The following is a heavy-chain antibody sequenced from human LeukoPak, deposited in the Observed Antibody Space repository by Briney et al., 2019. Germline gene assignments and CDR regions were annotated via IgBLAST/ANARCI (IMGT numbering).Heavy chain of an antibody. V-gene: IGHV1-2*02. D-gene: IGHD3-10*01. Sequence: ASVKVSCKASGYTFTGYYMHWVRQAPGQGLEWMGWINPNSGGTNYAQKFQGRVTMTMDTSISTAYMELSRLRSDDTAVYYCENHHGYGSGTIPIDYWGQGTLVTASS. CDR3: ENHHGYGSGTIPIDY. CDR1: GYTFTGYY. CDR2: INPNSGGT. J-gene: IGHJ4*02.